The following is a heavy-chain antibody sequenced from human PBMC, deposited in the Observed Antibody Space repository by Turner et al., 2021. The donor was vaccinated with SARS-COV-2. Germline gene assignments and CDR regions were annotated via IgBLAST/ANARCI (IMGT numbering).Heavy chain of an antibody. Sequence: QVQLVESGGGVVQPGRSLRLSFAPSGFTFSNYGMHWVRQAPGKGLEWVAVIGFDGSNKYYADSVKGRFTISRDNSKNTMYLQRNSLRAEDTAVYYCTKEGDAIAAAGSLDYWGQGTLVTVSS. V-gene: IGHV3-33*06. CDR3: TKEGDAIAAAGSLDY. J-gene: IGHJ4*02. CDR1: GFTFSNYG. CDR2: IGFDGSNK. D-gene: IGHD6-13*01.